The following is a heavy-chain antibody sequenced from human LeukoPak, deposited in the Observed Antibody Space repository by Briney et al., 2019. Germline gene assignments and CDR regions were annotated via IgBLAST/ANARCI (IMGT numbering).Heavy chain of an antibody. Sequence: GGSLRLSCAASGFTFSSYAMSWVRQAPGKGLEWVSGISGSGGSTYYADSVKGRFTISRDNPKNTLYLQMNSLRTEDTAVYYCARDLRLAADYYFDYWGQGTPVTVSS. D-gene: IGHD6-13*01. CDR2: ISGSGGST. CDR1: GFTFSSYA. V-gene: IGHV3-23*01. CDR3: ARDLRLAADYYFDY. J-gene: IGHJ4*02.